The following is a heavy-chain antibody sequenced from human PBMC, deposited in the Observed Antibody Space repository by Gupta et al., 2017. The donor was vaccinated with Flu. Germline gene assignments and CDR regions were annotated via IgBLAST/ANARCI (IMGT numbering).Heavy chain of an antibody. CDR3: AREKSVRIDY. Sequence: GFTFSSYSMNWVRQAPGKGLEWVSYISSSSSTIYYADSVKGRFTISRDNAKNSLYLQMNSLRAEDTAGYYCAREKSVRIDYWGQGTLVTVSS. J-gene: IGHJ4*02. V-gene: IGHV3-48*01. CDR1: GFTFSSYS. CDR2: ISSSSSTI.